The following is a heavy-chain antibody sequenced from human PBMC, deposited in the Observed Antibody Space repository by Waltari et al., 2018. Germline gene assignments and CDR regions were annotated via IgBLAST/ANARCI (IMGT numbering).Heavy chain of an antibody. CDR2: IIPIFGTA. J-gene: IGHJ6*02. V-gene: IGHV1-69*13. Sequence: QVQLVQSGAEVKKPGSSVKVSCKASGGTFSSYAISWVRQAPGQGLEWMGGIIPIFGTANYAQKFQCRVTITADESTGTAYMELSSLGSEDTAVYYCARDHYGDYLGGHYYYYGMDVWGQGTTVTVSS. CDR3: ARDHYGDYLGGHYYYYGMDV. D-gene: IGHD4-17*01. CDR1: GGTFSSYA.